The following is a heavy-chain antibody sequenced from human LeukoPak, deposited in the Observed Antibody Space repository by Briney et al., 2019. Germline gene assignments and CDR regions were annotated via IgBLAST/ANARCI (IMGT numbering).Heavy chain of an antibody. Sequence: GASVKVSCKASGYTFIDYGISWVRQAPGQGHEWMGWISGYNSNTDYIQKFQGRVTMTTDTSTSTAYMELTSLRSDDTAVYYCARAGATMTTHFNSWGQGTLVIVSS. CDR2: ISGYNSNT. CDR1: GYTFIDYG. D-gene: IGHD4-17*01. CDR3: ARAGATMTTHFNS. J-gene: IGHJ4*02. V-gene: IGHV1-18*01.